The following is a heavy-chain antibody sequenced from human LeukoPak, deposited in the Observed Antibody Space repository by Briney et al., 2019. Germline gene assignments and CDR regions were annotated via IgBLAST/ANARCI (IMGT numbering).Heavy chain of an antibody. D-gene: IGHD3-22*01. Sequence: TGGSLRLSCAASGFTFSSYAMSWVRQAPGKGLEWVSSITSSGAATYYADSVKGRSTISRDNSDNTLYLQMNSLRAEDTAVYYCAKDRPNYYGSNGHYYKLNGDCWGQGTLVTVSS. V-gene: IGHV3-23*01. CDR1: GFTFSSYA. CDR2: ITSSGAAT. CDR3: AKDRPNYYGSNGHYYKLNGDC. J-gene: IGHJ4*02.